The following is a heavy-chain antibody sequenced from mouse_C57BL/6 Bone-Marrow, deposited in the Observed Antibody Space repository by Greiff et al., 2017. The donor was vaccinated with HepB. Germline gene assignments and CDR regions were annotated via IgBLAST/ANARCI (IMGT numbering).Heavy chain of an antibody. D-gene: IGHD4-1*01. CDR1: GFTFTDYY. J-gene: IGHJ4*01. V-gene: IGHV7-3*01. Sequence: EVQLVESGGGLVQPGGSLSLSCAASGFTFTDYYMSWVRQPPGKALEWLGFIRNKANGYTTEYSASVKGRFTISRDNSQSILYLQMNALRAEDSVTHYCARSPIWDGDAMDYWGEGTPVTVSS. CDR2: IRNKANGYTT. CDR3: ARSPIWDGDAMDY.